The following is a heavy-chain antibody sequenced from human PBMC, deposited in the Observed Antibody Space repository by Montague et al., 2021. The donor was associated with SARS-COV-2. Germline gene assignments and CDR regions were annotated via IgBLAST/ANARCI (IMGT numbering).Heavy chain of an antibody. J-gene: IGHJ3*02. V-gene: IGHV4-59*01. CDR1: GRSISSYY. CDR2: IYYSGST. Sequence: SETLSLTCTVYGRSISSYYWSWIRQPPGKGLEWIGYIYYSGSTNYNPSLKSRVTISVDTSKNQFSLKLGSVTAADTAVYYCARGSGWKGNAFDIWGQGTMVTVSS. CDR3: ARGSGWKGNAFDI. D-gene: IGHD6-19*01.